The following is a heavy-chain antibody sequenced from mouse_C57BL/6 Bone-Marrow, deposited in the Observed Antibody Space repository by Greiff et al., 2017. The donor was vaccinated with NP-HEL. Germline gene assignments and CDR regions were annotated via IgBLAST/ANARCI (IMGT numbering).Heavy chain of an antibody. J-gene: IGHJ2*01. CDR3: ARIYYYGSRGNYFDY. V-gene: IGHV1-82*01. Sequence: QVQLQQSGPELVKPGASVKISCKASGYAFSSSWMNWVKQRPGKGLEWIGRIYPGDGDTNYNGKFKGKATLTADKSSSTAYMQLSSLTSEDSAVYFCARIYYYGSRGNYFDYWGQGTTLTVSS. CDR2: IYPGDGDT. D-gene: IGHD1-1*01. CDR1: GYAFSSSW.